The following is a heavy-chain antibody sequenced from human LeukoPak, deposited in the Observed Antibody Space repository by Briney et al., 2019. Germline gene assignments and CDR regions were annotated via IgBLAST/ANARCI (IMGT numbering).Heavy chain of an antibody. J-gene: IGHJ4*02. V-gene: IGHV3-23*01. Sequence: GGSLRLSCEAAGFSFRDYPMGWVRRASGKRLEWVSGISAGADVIFYADPVKGRFTISRDNSKNTLYLQMNSLRAEDTAVYYCAREVGYYDFWSGYIDYWGQGTLVTVSS. CDR1: GFSFRDYP. D-gene: IGHD3-3*01. CDR3: AREVGYYDFWSGYIDY. CDR2: ISAGADVI.